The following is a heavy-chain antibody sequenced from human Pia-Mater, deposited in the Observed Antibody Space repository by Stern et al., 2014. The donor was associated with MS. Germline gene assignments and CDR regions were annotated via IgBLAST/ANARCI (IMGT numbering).Heavy chain of an antibody. CDR3: TTLDRSYPYYYYGMDV. D-gene: IGHD1-26*01. CDR1: GFTFRNAW. V-gene: IGHV3-15*01. J-gene: IGHJ6*02. Sequence: EVQLVESGGGLVKPGGSLRLSCAASGFTFRNAWMTWIRQAPGKGLEGVGRIQSKTDGGTTDYAAPVKGRFTISRDDSKNTLYLQMNSLKTEDTAVYYCTTLDRSYPYYYYGMDVWGQGTTVTVSS. CDR2: IQSKTDGGTT.